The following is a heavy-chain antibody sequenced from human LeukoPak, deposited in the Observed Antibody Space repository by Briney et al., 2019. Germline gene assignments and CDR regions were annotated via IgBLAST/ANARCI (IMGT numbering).Heavy chain of an antibody. D-gene: IGHD1-26*01. V-gene: IGHV3-7*03. CDR3: ARESWERNSFDY. Sequence: GGSLRLSCAASGFTFSSYWMNWVRQAPGKGLEWVANIKQDGSEKYYVDSVKGRFTISRDNSKNTLYLQMSSLRAEDTAVYYCARESWERNSFDYWGQGTLVTVSS. J-gene: IGHJ4*02. CDR2: IKQDGSEK. CDR1: GFTFSSYW.